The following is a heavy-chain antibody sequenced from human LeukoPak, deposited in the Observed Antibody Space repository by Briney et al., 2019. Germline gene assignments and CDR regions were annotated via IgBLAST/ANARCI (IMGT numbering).Heavy chain of an antibody. Sequence: GGSLRLSCAASGFTFSSYGMHWVRQAPGKGLEWVAFIRYDGSNKYYADSMKGRFTISRDNSKNTLYLQMNSLRAEDTAVYYCAKDQNRYYYYYMDVWGKGTTVTVSS. J-gene: IGHJ6*03. CDR3: AKDQNRYYYYYMDV. V-gene: IGHV3-30*02. CDR1: GFTFSSYG. CDR2: IRYDGSNK. D-gene: IGHD2/OR15-2a*01.